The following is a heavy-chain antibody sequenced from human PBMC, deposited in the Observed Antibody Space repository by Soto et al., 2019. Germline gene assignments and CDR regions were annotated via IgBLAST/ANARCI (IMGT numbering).Heavy chain of an antibody. D-gene: IGHD2-2*01. CDR1: GFTVSSNY. J-gene: IGHJ3*02. Sequence: GGSLRLSCAASGFTVSSNYMSWVRQAPGKGLEWVSVIYSGGSTYYADSVKGRFTISRDNSKNTLYLQMNSLRAEDTAVYYCARTQIPSDIVVVPADPGDAFDIWGQGTMVTVSS. CDR3: ARTQIPSDIVVVPADPGDAFDI. CDR2: IYSGGST. V-gene: IGHV3-66*01.